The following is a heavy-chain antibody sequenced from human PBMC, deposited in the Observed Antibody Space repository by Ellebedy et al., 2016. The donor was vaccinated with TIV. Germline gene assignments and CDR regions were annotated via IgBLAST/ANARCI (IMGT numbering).Heavy chain of an antibody. D-gene: IGHD2-15*01. CDR3: ATANIAVVIAAAFDN. CDR2: ISGSGRNT. V-gene: IGHV3-23*01. J-gene: IGHJ4*02. Sequence: GESLKISCAASGLTFSDYAMAWVRQAPGKGLEWVSGISGSGRNTYYADSVKGRFTISRDNSRETLFLQMNSLRAEDTAAYYCATANIAVVIAAAFDNWGQGTLVTVSS. CDR1: GLTFSDYA.